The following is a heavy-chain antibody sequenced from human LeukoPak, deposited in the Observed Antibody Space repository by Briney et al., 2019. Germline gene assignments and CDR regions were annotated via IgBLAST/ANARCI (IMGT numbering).Heavy chain of an antibody. V-gene: IGHV4-39*01. Sequence: SETLSLTCTVSGGSISSSSYYWGWIRQPPGKGLEWIGSIYYSGSTYYNPSLKSRVTISVDTSKNQFSLKLSSVTAADTAVYYCASLLSSGPVRAIDYWGQGTLVTVSS. CDR2: IYYSGST. J-gene: IGHJ4*02. CDR1: GGSISSSSYY. D-gene: IGHD6-19*01. CDR3: ASLLSSGPVRAIDY.